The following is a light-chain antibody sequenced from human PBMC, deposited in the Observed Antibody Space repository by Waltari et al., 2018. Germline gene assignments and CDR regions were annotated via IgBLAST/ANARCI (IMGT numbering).Light chain of an antibody. CDR2: GAS. J-gene: IGKJ2*01. CDR3: QQYGSSPYT. V-gene: IGKV3-20*01. CDR1: QRVSSSY. Sequence: EIVLTQSPGTLSLSPGERATLSCRASQRVSSSYLARYQQKPGQAPRLLIYGASSRATGIPDRFSGRGSGTDFTLSISRLEPEDFAVYYCQQYGSSPYTFGQGTKLEIK.